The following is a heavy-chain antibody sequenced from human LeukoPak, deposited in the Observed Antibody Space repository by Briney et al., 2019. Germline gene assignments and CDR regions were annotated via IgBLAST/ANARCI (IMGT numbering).Heavy chain of an antibody. D-gene: IGHD3-10*01. CDR3: ARLLGSYLDS. V-gene: IGHV3-33*01. Sequence: PGGSLRLSCATSGLSFSSHGVNWVRQAPGQGLEWVALIWYDGSKQYYTDSVKGRFTISRDNSKNTLYLQMNSLRGDDTAVYYCARLLGSYLDSWGQGTLVTVSS. CDR1: GLSFSSHG. J-gene: IGHJ4*02. CDR2: IWYDGSKQ.